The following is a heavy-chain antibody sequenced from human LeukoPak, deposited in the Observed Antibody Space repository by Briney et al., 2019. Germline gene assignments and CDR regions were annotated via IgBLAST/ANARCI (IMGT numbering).Heavy chain of an antibody. CDR1: GFTFSSYS. CDR3: AREECITMVRDRFDY. CDR2: ISSSSTYI. V-gene: IGHV3-21*01. D-gene: IGHD3-10*01. J-gene: IGHJ4*02. Sequence: KPGGSLILSCAASGFTFSSYSMNWVRQAPGKGLEWVSSISSSSTYIYYADSVKGRFTISRDNAKNSVYLQMNSLRAEDTAVYYCAREECITMVRDRFDYWGQGTLVTVSS.